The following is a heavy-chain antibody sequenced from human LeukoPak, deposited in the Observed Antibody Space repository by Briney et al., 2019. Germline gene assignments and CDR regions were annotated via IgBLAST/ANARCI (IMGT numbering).Heavy chain of an antibody. Sequence: GGSLRLSCAASGFTFSTYSMNWVRQAPGKGLEWVSSISSSSSYIYYADSVKGRFTISRDNAKKSVYLQMNSLRAEDTAVYYCAREAYDDFWSGSWRYYYYMDVWGKGTTVTVSS. V-gene: IGHV3-21*01. D-gene: IGHD3-3*01. CDR3: AREAYDDFWSGSWRYYYYMDV. CDR2: ISSSSSYI. J-gene: IGHJ6*03. CDR1: GFTFSTYS.